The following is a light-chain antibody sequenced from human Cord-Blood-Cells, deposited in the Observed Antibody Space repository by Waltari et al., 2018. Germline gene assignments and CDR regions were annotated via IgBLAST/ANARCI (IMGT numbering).Light chain of an antibody. CDR2: EGS. CDR3: CSYAGSSTCVV. V-gene: IGLV2-23*01. J-gene: IGLJ2*01. Sequence: QSALTQPASVSGSPGQSITISCTGTSSDVGSYNLVSWYQQHPGKAPKRMIYEGSKRPSGVSNRFSGSKSGNTASLTISGVQAEDEADYYCCSYAGSSTCVVFGGGTKLTVL. CDR1: SSDVGSYNL.